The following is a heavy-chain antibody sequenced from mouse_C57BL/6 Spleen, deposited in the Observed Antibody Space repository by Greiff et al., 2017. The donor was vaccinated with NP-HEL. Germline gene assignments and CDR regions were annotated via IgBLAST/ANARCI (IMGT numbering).Heavy chain of an antibody. CDR3: TRTYVTTVGYFDV. V-gene: IGHV6-6*01. CDR1: GFTFSDAW. Sequence: EVHLVESGGGLVQPGGSMKLSCAASGFTFSDAWMDWVRQSPEKGLEWVAEIRNKANNHATYYAESVKGRFTISRDDSKSSVYLQMNSLRAEDTGIYYCTRTYVTTVGYFDVWGTGTTVTVSS. D-gene: IGHD1-1*01. CDR2: IRNKANNHAT. J-gene: IGHJ1*03.